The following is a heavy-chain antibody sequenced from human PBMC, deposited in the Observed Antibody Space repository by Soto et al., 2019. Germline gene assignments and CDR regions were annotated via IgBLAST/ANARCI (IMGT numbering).Heavy chain of an antibody. J-gene: IGHJ5*02. Sequence: PGEAVQISYEGCGYSVTSYWIGWVRPIPGKGLEWMGIIYPGDSDTRYSPSFQGQVTISADKSISTAYLQWSSLRASDTAMYYCARLLRAVTTFNWFDPWGQGTLVTVSS. V-gene: IGHV5-51*01. CDR2: IYPGDSDT. CDR3: ARLLRAVTTFNWFDP. D-gene: IGHD4-17*01. CDR1: GYSVTSYW.